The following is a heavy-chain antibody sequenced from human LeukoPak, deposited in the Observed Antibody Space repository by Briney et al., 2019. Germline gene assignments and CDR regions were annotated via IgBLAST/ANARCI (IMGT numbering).Heavy chain of an antibody. V-gene: IGHV3-21*01. J-gene: IGHJ4*02. CDR3: ARGYGDYGKYCFDY. CDR2: ISSGSGYI. D-gene: IGHD4-17*01. CDR1: GFTFSTYT. Sequence: GGSLRLSCAASGFTFSTYTMNWVRRAPGKGLEWVSSISSGSGYIYYADSVKGRFTISRDNAKNSLYLQMNSLRAEDTAVYYCARGYGDYGKYCFDYWGQGTLVTVSS.